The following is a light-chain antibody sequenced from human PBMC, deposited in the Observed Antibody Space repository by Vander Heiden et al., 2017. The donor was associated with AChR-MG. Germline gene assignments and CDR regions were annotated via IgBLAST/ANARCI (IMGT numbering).Light chain of an antibody. CDR2: YDD. V-gene: IGLV1-36*01. CDR3: SAWDDSLNAVV. J-gene: IGLJ2*01. Sequence: QSSLTQPPSVSAAPRQRITISFSGCCSNIENNDVNWYQQHPGKAPKLLIYYDDLLPSGVSERFSGSKSGTSASLTISGLQSEDEADYYCSAWDDSLNAVVFGGGTKLTVL. CDR1: CSNIENND.